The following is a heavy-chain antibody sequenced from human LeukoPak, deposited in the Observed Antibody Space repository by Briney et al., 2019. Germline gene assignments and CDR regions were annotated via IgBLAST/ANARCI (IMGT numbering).Heavy chain of an antibody. CDR3: ARRYYGYFDY. Sequence: GGSLRLSCAASGFTFSSYSMNWVRQAPGKGLEWVSSISSSSSYIYYADSVKGRFTVSRDNVKNSLYLQMNTLRADDTAVYYCARRYYGYFDYWGQGTLVTVSS. J-gene: IGHJ4*02. CDR2: ISSSSSYI. D-gene: IGHD3-10*01. V-gene: IGHV3-21*04. CDR1: GFTFSSYS.